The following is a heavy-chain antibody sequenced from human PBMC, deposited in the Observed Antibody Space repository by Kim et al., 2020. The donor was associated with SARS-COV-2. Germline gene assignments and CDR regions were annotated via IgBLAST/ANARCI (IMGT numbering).Heavy chain of an antibody. CDR2: ISGSGGST. CDR3: AKAPEGRLGLIAAEVYFDY. CDR1: GFTFSSYA. V-gene: IGHV3-23*01. J-gene: IGHJ4*02. D-gene: IGHD6-6*01. Sequence: GGSLRLSCAASGFTFSSYAMSWVRQAPGKGLEWVSAISGSGGSTYYADSVKGRFTISRDNSKNTLYLQMNSLRAEDTAVYYCAKAPEGRLGLIAAEVYFDYWGQGTLVTVSS.